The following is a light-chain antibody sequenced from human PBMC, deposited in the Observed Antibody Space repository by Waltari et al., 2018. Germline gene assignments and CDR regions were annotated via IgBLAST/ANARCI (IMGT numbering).Light chain of an antibody. CDR2: WAS. J-gene: IGKJ2*01. CDR3: QQYYTKPYT. V-gene: IGKV4-1*01. Sequence: DFVMTQSPASLSVSLGGRATINCKSSQSVLYSDSKNYLGWYQQKPGHPPRLLIYWASSREYGVPDRFSGSGSGTDFTLTISNLQAEDVAVYFYQQYYTKPYTFGQGTKLEIK. CDR1: QSVLYSDSKNY.